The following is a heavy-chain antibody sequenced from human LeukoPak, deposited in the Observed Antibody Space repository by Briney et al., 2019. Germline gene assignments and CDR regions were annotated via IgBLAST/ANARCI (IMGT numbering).Heavy chain of an antibody. V-gene: IGHV3-21*01. CDR3: ARDYFSRAALLGYFDL. CDR1: GFTSSSYS. J-gene: IGHJ2*01. D-gene: IGHD2-15*01. CDR2: VSSTII. Sequence: GGSLRLSCAASGFTSSSYSINWVCQAPGKGLEWVSCVSSTIIYYADSVKGRFTISRDNAKNSLYLQMNSLRAEDTAVYYCARDYFSRAALLGYFDLWGRGTLVTVSS.